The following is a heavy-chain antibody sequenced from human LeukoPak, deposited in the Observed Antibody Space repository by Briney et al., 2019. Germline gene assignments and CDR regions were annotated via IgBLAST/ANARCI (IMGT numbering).Heavy chain of an antibody. CDR3: ATDRLEGFGEFYY. CDR1: GYRFTSYG. V-gene: IGHV1-18*01. J-gene: IGHJ4*02. CDR2: ISAYNGNT. Sequence: GASVKVSCKASGYRFTSYGISWVRQAPGQGLEWMGWISAYNGNTNYAQKFQGRVTMTEDTSTDTAYMELSSLRSEDTAVYYCATDRLEGFGEFYYWGQGTLVTVSS. D-gene: IGHD3-10*01.